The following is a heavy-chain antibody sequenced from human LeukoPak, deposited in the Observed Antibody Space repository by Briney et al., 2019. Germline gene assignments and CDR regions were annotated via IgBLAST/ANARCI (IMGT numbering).Heavy chain of an antibody. CDR2: ISGSGGST. CDR1: GFTFSSHA. V-gene: IGHV3-23*01. Sequence: GGSLRLSCAASGFTFSSHAMSWVRQAPGKGLEWVSAISGSGGSTYYAESVKGRFTISRDNSKNTLSLQMNSLRAEDTAVYYCARAPGYYGMDVWGQGTTVTVSS. CDR3: ARAPGYYGMDV. J-gene: IGHJ6*02.